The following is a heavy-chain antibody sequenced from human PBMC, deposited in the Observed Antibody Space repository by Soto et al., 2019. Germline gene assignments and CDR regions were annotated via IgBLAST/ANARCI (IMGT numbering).Heavy chain of an antibody. D-gene: IGHD3-10*01. J-gene: IGHJ4*02. V-gene: IGHV2-5*02. CDR1: GFSLSTYGVG. CDR3: AHRPGFSMAFDY. CDR2: IYWDDDT. Sequence: QITLKESGPTLVKPTQTLTLTCNVSGFSLSTYGVGVGWIRQPPGKALEWLALIYWDDDTRFSPSLNSRLAITKDTSKSQVVLTMTHMDPVDTATYYCAHRPGFSMAFDYCGPGSLVTVSS.